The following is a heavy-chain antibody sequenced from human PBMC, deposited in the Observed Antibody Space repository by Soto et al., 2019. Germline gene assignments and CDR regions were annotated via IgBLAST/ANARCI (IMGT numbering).Heavy chain of an antibody. CDR2: ISYDGSNK. J-gene: IGHJ6*02. D-gene: IGHD4-17*01. Sequence: QVQLVESGGGVVQPGRSLRLSCAASGFTFSSYGMHWVRQAPGKGLEWVAVISYDGSNKYYADSVKGRFTISRDNSKNAMYLQMISLRAEDTAVYYCAKDMTKDYYYYYGMDVWGQGTTVTVSS. CDR1: GFTFSSYG. V-gene: IGHV3-30*18. CDR3: AKDMTKDYYYYYGMDV.